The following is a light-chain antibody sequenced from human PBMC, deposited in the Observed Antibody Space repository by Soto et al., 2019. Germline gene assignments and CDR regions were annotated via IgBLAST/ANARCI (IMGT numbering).Light chain of an antibody. V-gene: IGLV1-47*01. J-gene: IGLJ2*01. CDR1: SSNIGSSY. CDR3: ATWDDSLSGYVV. Sequence: QSVLTQPPSASGTPGQRVTISCSGSSSNIGSSYVFWYQQLPGTAPKVLMYRNNQRPSGVPDRFSGSKSGTSASLAISGLRSEDEADYYCATWDDSLSGYVVFGGGTKLTVL. CDR2: RNN.